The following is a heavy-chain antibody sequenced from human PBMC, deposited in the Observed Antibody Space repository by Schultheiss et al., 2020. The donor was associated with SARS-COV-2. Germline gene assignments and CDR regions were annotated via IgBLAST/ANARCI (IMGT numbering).Heavy chain of an antibody. D-gene: IGHD5-12*01. V-gene: IGHV4-39*01. J-gene: IGHJ3*02. CDR3: ARYPMGPIIVATITSAFDI. CDR1: GGSISSSSYY. CDR2: IYYSGST. Sequence: SQTLSLTCTVSGGSISSSSYYWGWIRQPPGKGLEWIGYIYYSGSTYYNPSLKSRVTISVDTSKNQFSLKLSSVTAADTAVYYCARYPMGPIIVATITSAFDIWGQGTMVTVSS.